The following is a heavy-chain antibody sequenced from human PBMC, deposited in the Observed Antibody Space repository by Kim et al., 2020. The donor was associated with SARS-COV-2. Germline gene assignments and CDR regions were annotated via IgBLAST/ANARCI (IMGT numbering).Heavy chain of an antibody. D-gene: IGHD6-13*01. CDR2: ISYDGSNK. J-gene: IGHJ6*02. V-gene: IGHV3-30*18. CDR1: GFTFSSYG. Sequence: GGSLRLSCAASGFTFSSYGMHWVRQAPGKGLEWVAVISYDGSNKYYADSVKGRFTISRDNSKNTLYLQMNSLSAEDTAVYYCAKSLAAAGTDYGMDVWGQGTTVTVSS. CDR3: AKSLAAAGTDYGMDV.